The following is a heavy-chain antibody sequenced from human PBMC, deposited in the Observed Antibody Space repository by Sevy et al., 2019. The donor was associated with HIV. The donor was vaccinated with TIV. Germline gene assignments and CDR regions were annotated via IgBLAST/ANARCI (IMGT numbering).Heavy chain of an antibody. CDR2: IYYSGST. Sequence: SETLSLTCTVSGGSISSYYWSWIRQPPGKGLEWIGYIYYSGSTNYNPSLKSRVTISVDTSKNQFYLKLSSVTAADTAVYYWARESYYDSSGYVNDAFDIWGQGTMVTVSS. V-gene: IGHV4-59*01. CDR1: GGSISSYY. J-gene: IGHJ3*02. D-gene: IGHD3-22*01. CDR3: ARESYYDSSGYVNDAFDI.